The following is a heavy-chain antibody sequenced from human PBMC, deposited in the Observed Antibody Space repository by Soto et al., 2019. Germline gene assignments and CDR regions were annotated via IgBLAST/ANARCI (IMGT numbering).Heavy chain of an antibody. Sequence: EVQLVEAGGGLVQPGGSLRLSCAASGFTFSMYWMNWVRQAPGKGLEWVANIKEDGSEKNYGDSVTGRFTISRDNAKNSLFLQMNSLRADDTAIYYCVRNLGYCSSGACYTVLDYWGQGTLVTVSS. D-gene: IGHD2-15*01. J-gene: IGHJ4*02. CDR3: VRNLGYCSSGACYTVLDY. V-gene: IGHV3-7*02. CDR1: GFTFSMYW. CDR2: IKEDGSEK.